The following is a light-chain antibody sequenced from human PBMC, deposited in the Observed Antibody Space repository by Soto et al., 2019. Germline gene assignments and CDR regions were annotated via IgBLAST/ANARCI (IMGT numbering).Light chain of an antibody. CDR3: QKNGISPPYT. CDR1: QTVDSSY. V-gene: IGKV3-20*01. Sequence: EIVLAQSPGTLSLSPGERATLSCRASQTVDSSYLAWYQQKPGQAPRLLIYDASSSATGITDRFRGSGSGKDFTLTISRLEPEDFAVYYCQKNGISPPYTFGQGTKLEIK. CDR2: DAS. J-gene: IGKJ2*01.